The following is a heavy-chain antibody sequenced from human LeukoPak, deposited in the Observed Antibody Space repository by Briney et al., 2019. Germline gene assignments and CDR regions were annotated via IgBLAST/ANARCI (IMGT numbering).Heavy chain of an antibody. Sequence: SSETLSLTCTVSGGSISSSSYYWGWIRQPPGKGLEWIGSIYYSGSTYYNPSLKSRVTISVDTSKNQFSLKLSSVTAADTAVYYCAREVTGYYFGFVYYYYYYTDVWGKGTTVTVSS. CDR3: AREVTGYYFGFVYYYYYYTDV. CDR1: GGSISSSSYY. J-gene: IGHJ6*03. CDR2: IYYSGST. D-gene: IGHD3-9*01. V-gene: IGHV4-39*07.